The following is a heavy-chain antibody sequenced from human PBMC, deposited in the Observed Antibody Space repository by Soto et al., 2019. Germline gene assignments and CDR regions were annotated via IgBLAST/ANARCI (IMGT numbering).Heavy chain of an antibody. CDR2: IYTSVST. Sequence: PXETLSLTSTVSGGCISSYYWSWIRQPPGKGLEWIGRIYTSVSTNYNPSLKSRVTMSVDTSKNQFSLKLSSVTAADTAVYYCARDKQTWRPRGYYYGMDVWGQGTTVTVSS. J-gene: IGHJ6*02. CDR3: ARDKQTWRPRGYYYGMDV. D-gene: IGHD6-25*01. CDR1: GGCISSYY. V-gene: IGHV4-4*07.